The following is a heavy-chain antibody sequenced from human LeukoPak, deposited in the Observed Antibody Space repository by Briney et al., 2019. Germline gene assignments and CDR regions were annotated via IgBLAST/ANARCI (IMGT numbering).Heavy chain of an antibody. J-gene: IGHJ6*02. CDR1: GFTFSSYA. V-gene: IGHV3-23*01. CDR3: AKGTGYCSSTSCYKSTPLLYYYYGMDV. D-gene: IGHD2-2*02. Sequence: GGSLRLSYAASGFTFSSYAMSWVRQAPGKGLEWVSAISGSGGSTYYADSVKGRFTISRDNSKNTLYLQMNSLRAEDTAVYYCAKGTGYCSSTSCYKSTPLLYYYYGMDVWGQGTTVTVSS. CDR2: ISGSGGST.